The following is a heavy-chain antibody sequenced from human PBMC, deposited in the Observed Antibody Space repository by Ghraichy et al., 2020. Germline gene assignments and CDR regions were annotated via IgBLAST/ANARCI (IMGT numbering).Heavy chain of an antibody. Sequence: GGSLRLSCAASGFTFSDYYMSWIRQAPGKGLEWVSYISSSGSTIYYADSVKGRFTISRDNAKNSLYLQMNSLRAEDTAVYYCARDLITMVRGVINGWYFDLWGRGTLVTVSS. D-gene: IGHD3-10*01. J-gene: IGHJ2*01. CDR1: GFTFSDYY. CDR3: ARDLITMVRGVINGWYFDL. CDR2: ISSSGSTI. V-gene: IGHV3-11*01.